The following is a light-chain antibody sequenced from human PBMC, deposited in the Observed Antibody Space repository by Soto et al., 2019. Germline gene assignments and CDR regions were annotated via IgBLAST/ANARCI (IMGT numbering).Light chain of an antibody. CDR2: EVS. V-gene: IGLV2-14*01. J-gene: IGLJ1*01. Sequence: QSVLTQPASVSGSPGQSITISCTGTSSDVGGYNYVSWYQQHPGKAPKLMIYEVSNRPSGVSNRFSGSKSGNTVSLTISGLKAEDEADYYCRSYTSSALYVFGPGTKLTVL. CDR3: RSYTSSALYV. CDR1: SSDVGGYNY.